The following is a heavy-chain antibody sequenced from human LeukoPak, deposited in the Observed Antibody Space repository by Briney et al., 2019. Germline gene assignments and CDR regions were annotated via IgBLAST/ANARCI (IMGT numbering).Heavy chain of an antibody. CDR3: ARDVGFNNGWPA. J-gene: IGHJ5*02. CDR1: GFSFKTYE. Sequence: PGGSLRLSCEASGFSFKTYEMNWVRQAPGKGLEWISYISVGGSDEDYADSVKGRFSISRDNAKNSLFLQMNSLRVEDTAVYYCARDVGFNNGWPAWGQGTLVTVSS. D-gene: IGHD6-19*01. V-gene: IGHV3-48*03. CDR2: ISVGGSDE.